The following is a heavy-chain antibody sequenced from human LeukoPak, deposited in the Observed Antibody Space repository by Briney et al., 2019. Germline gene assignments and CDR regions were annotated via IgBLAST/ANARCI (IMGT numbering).Heavy chain of an antibody. CDR2: ISAYNGNT. V-gene: IGHV1-18*01. Sequence: ASVKVSSKASGYTFTSYGISWVRQAPGQGLEWMGWISAYNGNTNYAQKFQGRVTITADESTSTAYMELSSLRSEDTAVYYCAREVDYGDLDYWGQGTLVTVSS. CDR3: AREVDYGDLDY. J-gene: IGHJ4*02. D-gene: IGHD4-17*01. CDR1: GYTFTSYG.